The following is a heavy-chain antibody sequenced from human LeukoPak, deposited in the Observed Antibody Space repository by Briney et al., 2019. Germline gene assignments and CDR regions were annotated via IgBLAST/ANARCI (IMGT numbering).Heavy chain of an antibody. V-gene: IGHV4-34*01. J-gene: IGHJ4*02. D-gene: IGHD6-19*01. CDR1: GGSFSGYY. CDR3: ARQWLVSPLFDY. CDR2: INHSGST. Sequence: PSETLSLTCAVHGGSFSGYYWSWIRQPPGKGLEWIGEINHSGSTNYNPSLRSRVTVSVHTSKNQLSLKLSSVTAADTAVYYCARQWLVSPLFDYWGQGTLVTVSS.